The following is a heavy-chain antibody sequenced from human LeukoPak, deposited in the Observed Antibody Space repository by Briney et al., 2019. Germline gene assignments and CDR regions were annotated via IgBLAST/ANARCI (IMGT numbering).Heavy chain of an antibody. V-gene: IGHV3-48*03. Sequence: GGSLRLSCAASGFTFSSYEMHWVRQVPGKGLEWVSYISSGGSTIYYADSVKGRFTISRDNAKNSLYLQMNSLRAEDTAVYYCARDTDYGGPFDYWRQGTLVTVSS. CDR1: GFTFSSYE. J-gene: IGHJ4*02. D-gene: IGHD4-23*01. CDR3: ARDTDYGGPFDY. CDR2: ISSGGSTI.